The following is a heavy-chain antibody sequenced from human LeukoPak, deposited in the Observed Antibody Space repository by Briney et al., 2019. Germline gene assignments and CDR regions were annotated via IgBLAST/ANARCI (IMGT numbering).Heavy chain of an antibody. D-gene: IGHD3-16*02. CDR3: ARDDQGGLRLGELSFFY. V-gene: IGHV1-46*01. Sequence: ASVKVSCKASGYTFTSYYMRWVRQAPGQGLEWMGIINPSGGSTSYAQKFQGRATMTRDTSTSTVYMELSSLRSEDTAVYYCARDDQGGLRLGELSFFYWGQGTLVTVSS. J-gene: IGHJ4*02. CDR2: INPSGGST. CDR1: GYTFTSYY.